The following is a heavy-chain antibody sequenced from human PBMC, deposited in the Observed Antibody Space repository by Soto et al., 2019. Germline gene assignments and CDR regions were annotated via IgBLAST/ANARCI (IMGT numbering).Heavy chain of an antibody. CDR2: ISYDGSNK. D-gene: IGHD3-10*01. V-gene: IGHV3-30-3*01. J-gene: IGHJ4*02. CDR3: RGRHQGKYFDY. CDR1: GFSFSSYA. Sequence: PGGSLRLSCAASGFSFSSYAMHWVRQAPGKGLEWVAVISYDGSNKYYADSVKGRFTISRDNSKNTLYLQMNSLRAEDTAVYYCRGRHQGKYFDYWGQGPQGTVSS.